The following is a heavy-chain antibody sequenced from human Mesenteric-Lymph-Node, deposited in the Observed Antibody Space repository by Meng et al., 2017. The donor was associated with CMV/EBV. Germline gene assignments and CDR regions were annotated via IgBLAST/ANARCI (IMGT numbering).Heavy chain of an antibody. Sequence: GESLKISCAASGFTFSSYSMNWVRQAPGKGLEWVSSISSSSSYIYYADSVKGRFTISRDNAKNSLYLQMNSLRAEDTAVYYCARGLEPPEAWFDPWGQGTLVTVSS. CDR3: ARGLEPPEAWFDP. J-gene: IGHJ5*02. CDR1: GFTFSSYS. CDR2: ISSSSSYI. D-gene: IGHD1-1*01. V-gene: IGHV3-21*01.